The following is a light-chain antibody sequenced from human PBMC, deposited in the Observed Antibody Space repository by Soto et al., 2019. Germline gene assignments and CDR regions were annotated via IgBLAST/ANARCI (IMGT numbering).Light chain of an antibody. CDR3: KQIYNPPWP. V-gene: IGKV1-39*01. CDR1: QSISSY. J-gene: IGKJ1*01. CDR2: AAS. Sequence: DIQMTQSPSSLSASVGDRVTITCRASQSISSYLHWYQQKPGKAPKLLIYAASSLQSGVPSRFSGSGSGTVFPPTTSSLQPEDFPTSYCKQIYNPPWPFGQGTRGKTK.